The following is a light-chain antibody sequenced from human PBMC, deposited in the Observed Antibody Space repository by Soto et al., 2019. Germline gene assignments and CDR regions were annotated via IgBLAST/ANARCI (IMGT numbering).Light chain of an antibody. CDR3: QQYGSSGT. J-gene: IGKJ1*01. Sequence: EIMLTQSPGTLSLSPGERATLSCLASQGVSNNYLAWYQQKPGQAPRLLIYGASNRATGIPDRFSGSGSGTDFTLTISRLEPEDFAVYYCQQYGSSGTFGQGTKVDIK. V-gene: IGKV3-20*01. CDR1: QGVSNNY. CDR2: GAS.